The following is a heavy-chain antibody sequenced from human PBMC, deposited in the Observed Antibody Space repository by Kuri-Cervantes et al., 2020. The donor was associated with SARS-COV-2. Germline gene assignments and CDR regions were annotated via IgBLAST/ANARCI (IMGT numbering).Heavy chain of an antibody. Sequence: GESLKISCAVSGFTFSNYAMHWVRQAPGKGLEWVAVISDDGSNKFYADSVKGRFTISRDNSKSTLYLQMNSLRAEDTAVYYCARGCAWELLCAFDFWGQGTLVTVSS. D-gene: IGHD1-26*01. CDR1: GFTFSNYA. CDR2: ISDDGSNK. CDR3: ARGCAWELLCAFDF. V-gene: IGHV3-30-3*01. J-gene: IGHJ3*01.